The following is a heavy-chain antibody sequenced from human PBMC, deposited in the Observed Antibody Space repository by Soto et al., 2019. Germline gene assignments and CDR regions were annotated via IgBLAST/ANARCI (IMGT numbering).Heavy chain of an antibody. Sequence: SQPFSRPCAISGDSVSSPMASWRWMRQSPSRGLEWLGRRYYRSKWYGDYAVSVKSRITINRDTSTNQFSLQLNSVTPEHTAVSYCARGAYYM. CDR1: GDSVSSPMAS. CDR3: ARGAYYM. V-gene: IGHV6-1*01. J-gene: IGHJ6*03. CDR2: RYYRSKWYG.